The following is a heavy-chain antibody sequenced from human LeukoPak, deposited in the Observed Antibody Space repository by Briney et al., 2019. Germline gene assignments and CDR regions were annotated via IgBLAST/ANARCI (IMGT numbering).Heavy chain of an antibody. CDR1: GYTFTTYW. V-gene: IGHV5-51*01. D-gene: IGHD1-1*01. CDR2: IYPGDSDT. Sequence: TVSCKASGYTFTTYWIGWVRQMPGKGLEWMGIIYPGDSDTRYSPSFQGQVTISADKSISTAYLQWSSLKASDTAMYYCARPGTTGTTPFDYWGQGTLVTVSS. CDR3: ARPGTTGTTPFDY. J-gene: IGHJ4*02.